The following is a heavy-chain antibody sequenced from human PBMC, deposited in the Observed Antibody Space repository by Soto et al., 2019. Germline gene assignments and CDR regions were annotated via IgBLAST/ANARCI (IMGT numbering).Heavy chain of an antibody. CDR3: AALGGSGKKRYYYYYYYMDV. D-gene: IGHD3-10*01. CDR1: GFTFDDYA. CDR2: ISWNSGSI. J-gene: IGHJ6*03. V-gene: IGHV3-9*01. Sequence: GGSLRLSCAASGFTFDDYAMHWVRQAPGKGLEWVSGISWNSGSIGYADSVKGRFTISRDNAKNSLYLQMNSLRAEDTALYYCAALGGSGKKRYYYYYYYMDVWGKGTTVTVSS.